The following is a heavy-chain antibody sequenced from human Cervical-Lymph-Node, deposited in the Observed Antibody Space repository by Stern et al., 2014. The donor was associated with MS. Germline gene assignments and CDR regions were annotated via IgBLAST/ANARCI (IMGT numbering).Heavy chain of an antibody. V-gene: IGHV4-59*06. D-gene: IGHD3-10*02. J-gene: IGHJ4*02. CDR2: IYYSGGT. Sequence: VQLVESGGGWVQPGGSLRLSCAASGFTVSSNYMIWVRQAPGKGLEWIGYIYYSGGTYYNPSLKSRVTISLDTSKNQFSLKLTSVTATDTAMYYCARGGNYARGGARTFDYWGQGTLVTVSS. CDR1: GFTVSSNY. CDR3: ARGGNYARGGARTFDY.